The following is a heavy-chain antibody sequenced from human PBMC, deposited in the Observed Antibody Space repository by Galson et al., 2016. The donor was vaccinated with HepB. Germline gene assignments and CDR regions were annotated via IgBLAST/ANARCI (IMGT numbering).Heavy chain of an antibody. D-gene: IGHD2-8*02. V-gene: IGHV3-7*01. CDR3: ARQRGDGTNSYWWDLFDP. J-gene: IGHJ5*02. CDR1: GFSVNNSG. CDR2: IKQDGSEK. Sequence: SLRLSCRASGFSVNNSGMSWVRQGPGKGLEWVANIKQDGSEKYYVDSATGRFTISRDNAENSLYLQMNSLRVDDTAVYYCARQRGDGTNSYWWDLFDPWGQGTLVTVAS.